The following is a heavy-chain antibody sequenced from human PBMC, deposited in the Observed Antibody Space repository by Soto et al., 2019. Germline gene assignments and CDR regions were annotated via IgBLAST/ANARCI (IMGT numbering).Heavy chain of an antibody. CDR2: INPNSGGT. CDR3: ARDTGRYCSSTSCEGDAFDI. CDR1: GYTFTGYY. J-gene: IGHJ3*02. D-gene: IGHD2-2*01. V-gene: IGHV1-2*04. Sequence: QVQLVQSGAEVKKPGASVKVSCKASGYTFTGYYMHWVRQAPGQGLEWMGWINPNSGGTNYAQKFQGWVTMTRDTSISTAYMELSRLRSDDTAVYYCARDTGRYCSSTSCEGDAFDIWGQGTMVTVSS.